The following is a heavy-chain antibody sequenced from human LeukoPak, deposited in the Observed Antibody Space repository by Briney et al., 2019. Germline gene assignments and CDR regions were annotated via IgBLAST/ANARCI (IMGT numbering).Heavy chain of an antibody. CDR1: GGTFSSYA. CDR2: IIPIFGTA. J-gene: IGHJ6*03. V-gene: IGHV1-69*05. D-gene: IGHD6-6*01. Sequence: SVKVSCKASGGTFSSYAISWVRQAPGQGLEWMGGIIPIFGTANYAQKFQGRVTITTDESTSTAYLELSSLRSEDTAVYYCARGRSISSYMDVWGKGTTVTVSS. CDR3: ARGRSISSYMDV.